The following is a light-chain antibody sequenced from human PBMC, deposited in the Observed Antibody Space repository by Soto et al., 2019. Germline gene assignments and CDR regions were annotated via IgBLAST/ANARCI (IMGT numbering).Light chain of an antibody. J-gene: IGKJ2*01. Sequence: DIQMTQSPSSLSASVGDRVTITCRASQSISSYLNWYQQKPGKAPKLLIYGASSLQSGVPSRFSGSGSETDFPLTISSLQPEDFATYYCQHSYNTPRTFGQGTKLEIK. CDR3: QHSYNTPRT. V-gene: IGKV1-39*01. CDR1: QSISSY. CDR2: GAS.